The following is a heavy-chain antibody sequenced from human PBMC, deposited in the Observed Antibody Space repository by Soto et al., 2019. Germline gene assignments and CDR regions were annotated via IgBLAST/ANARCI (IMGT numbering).Heavy chain of an antibody. V-gene: IGHV4-30-2*01. CDR1: GGSISSGGYS. CDR3: ARGNDETTWNY. J-gene: IGHJ4*02. CDR2: IYHSGST. D-gene: IGHD1-1*01. Sequence: QLQLQESGLGLVKPSQTLSLTCAVSGGSISSGGYSWSWIRQPPGKGLEWIGYIYHSGSTYYNPSLKSRVTISVDRSKNQFSLKLSSVTAADTAVYYCARGNDETTWNYWGQGTLVTVSS.